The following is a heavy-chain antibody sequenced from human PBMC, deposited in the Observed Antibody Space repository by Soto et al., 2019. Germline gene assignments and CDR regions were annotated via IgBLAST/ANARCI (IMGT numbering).Heavy chain of an antibody. V-gene: IGHV1-18*01. Sequence: QVHLVQSGAEVKKPGASVKVSCKGSGYDFTTYGITWVRQAPGQGLEWMAWISAHNGNTDYAQKLQGRVTVTRDTSTSTAYMELRSLRSDDTAVYYCARVRYADYSRQGALVTLSS. CDR1: GYDFTTYG. J-gene: IGHJ4*02. D-gene: IGHD1-1*01. CDR2: ISAHNGNT. CDR3: ARVRYADY.